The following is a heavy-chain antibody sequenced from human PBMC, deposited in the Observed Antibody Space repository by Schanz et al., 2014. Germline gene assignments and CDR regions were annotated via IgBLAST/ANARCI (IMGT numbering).Heavy chain of an antibody. D-gene: IGHD3-9*01. CDR1: GFTLSNYA. CDR3: AKAADWPVTRFDP. J-gene: IGHJ5*02. CDR2: LSEGGGGT. V-gene: IGHV3-23*01. Sequence: EMLLLESGGGLAQPGGSLRLSCAASGFTLSNYAMSWVRQAPGKGLEWVSALSEGGGGTHYADSVRGRFTISSDSSKNTLYLQMSSLRADDTAVYYCAKAADWPVTRFDPWGQGTLXTVSS.